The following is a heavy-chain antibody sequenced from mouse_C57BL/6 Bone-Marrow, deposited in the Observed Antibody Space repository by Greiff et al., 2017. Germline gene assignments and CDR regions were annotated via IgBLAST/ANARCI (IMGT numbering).Heavy chain of an antibody. CDR1: GYTFTSYW. D-gene: IGHD1-1*01. Sequence: QVHVKQSGAELVKPGASVKLSCKASGYTFTSYWMHWVKQRPGQGLEWIGMIHPNSGSTNYNEKFKSKATLTVDKSSSTAYMQLSSLTSEDSAVYYCARWGTTVVGPFAYWGQGTLVTVSA. J-gene: IGHJ3*01. CDR2: IHPNSGST. CDR3: ARWGTTVVGPFAY. V-gene: IGHV1-64*01.